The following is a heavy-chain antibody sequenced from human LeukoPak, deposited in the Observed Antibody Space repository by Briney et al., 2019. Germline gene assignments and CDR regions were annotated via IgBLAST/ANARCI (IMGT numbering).Heavy chain of an antibody. D-gene: IGHD1-26*01. Sequence: PGGSLRLSCAASGFTFSSYGMHWVRQAPGKGLEWVAVIWYDGSNKYYADSVKGPFTISRDTAKNTLYLQMNSLRAEDTAVYYCARVIVGGTGFDCWGQGTLVTVSS. CDR3: ARVIVGGTGFDC. J-gene: IGHJ4*02. V-gene: IGHV3-33*01. CDR1: GFTFSSYG. CDR2: IWYDGSNK.